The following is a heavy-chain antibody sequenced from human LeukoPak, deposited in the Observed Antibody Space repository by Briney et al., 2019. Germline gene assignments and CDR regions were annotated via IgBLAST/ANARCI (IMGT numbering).Heavy chain of an antibody. J-gene: IGHJ4*02. V-gene: IGHV3-33*01. CDR2: IWYDGNIK. CDR3: ARGQLLFDY. D-gene: IGHD2-2*01. Sequence: GRSLRLSCAASGFTFSSYGLHWVRQAPGKGLEWVAVIWYDGNIKYYADSVKGRFTISRDNSKNTLYLQMNSLRAEDTAVYYCARGQLLFDYWGQGTLVTVSS. CDR1: GFTFSSYG.